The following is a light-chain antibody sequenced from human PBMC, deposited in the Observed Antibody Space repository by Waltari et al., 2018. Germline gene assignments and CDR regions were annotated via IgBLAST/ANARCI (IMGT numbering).Light chain of an antibody. J-gene: IGLJ2*01. CDR1: SLRIYY. CDR3: NSRDTSGDVV. V-gene: IGLV3-19*01. Sequence: SSELTQDPAVSVPLGQTVRIACQGDSLRIYYAGWSHQKPGQAPVLVIYGKNNRPSGIPDRFSASSSGNTGSLTITGAQAEDEGYYYCNSRDTSGDVVFGGGTKLTVL. CDR2: GKN.